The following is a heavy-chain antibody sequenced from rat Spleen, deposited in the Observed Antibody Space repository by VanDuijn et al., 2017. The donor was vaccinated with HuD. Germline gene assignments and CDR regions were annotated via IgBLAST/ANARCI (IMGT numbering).Heavy chain of an antibody. V-gene: IGHV5-20*01. J-gene: IGHJ3*01. CDR1: GFTFSNYD. CDR3: TTLVEGLFAY. Sequence: EVQLVESGGGLVQPGRSMKLSCAASGFTFSNYDMAWVRQAPTKGLEWVASISYDGSSTYYRDSVKGRFTISRDNAKSTLYLQMDSLRSEDTATYYCTTLVEGLFAYWGQGTLVTVSS. D-gene: IGHD4-2*01. CDR2: ISYDGSST.